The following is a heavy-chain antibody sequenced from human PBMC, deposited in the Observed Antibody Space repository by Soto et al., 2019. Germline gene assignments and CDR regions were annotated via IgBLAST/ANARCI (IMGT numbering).Heavy chain of an antibody. D-gene: IGHD2-2*01. CDR2: ISYDGSNK. J-gene: IGHJ6*02. CDR3: ASRGCSSTSCPSGYYYYYGMDV. CDR1: GFTFSSYA. V-gene: IGHV3-30-3*01. Sequence: QVQLVESGGGVVQPGRSLRLSCAASGFTFSSYAMHWVRQAPGKGLEWVAVISYDGSNKYYADSVKGRFTISRDNSKNTLYLQMNSLRAEDTAVYYCASRGCSSTSCPSGYYYYYGMDVWGQGTTVTVSS.